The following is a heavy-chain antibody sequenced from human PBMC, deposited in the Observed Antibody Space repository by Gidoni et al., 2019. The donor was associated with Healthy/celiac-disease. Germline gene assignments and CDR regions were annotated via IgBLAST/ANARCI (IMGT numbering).Heavy chain of an antibody. V-gene: IGHV3-30*18. D-gene: IGHD3-22*01. CDR2: ISYDGSNK. J-gene: IGHJ4*02. Sequence: QVQLVESGGGVVQPGRSLRLSCAASGFTFSSSGMHWVRQAPGKGLEWVAVISYDGSNKYYADSVKGRFTISRDNSKNTLYLQMNSLRAEDTAVYYCAKGRYYDSSGYLDYWGQGTLVTVSS. CDR1: GFTFSSSG. CDR3: AKGRYYDSSGYLDY.